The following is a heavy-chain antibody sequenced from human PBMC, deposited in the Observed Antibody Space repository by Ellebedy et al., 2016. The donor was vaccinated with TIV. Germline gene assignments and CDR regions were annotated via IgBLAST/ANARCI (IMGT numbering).Heavy chain of an antibody. J-gene: IGHJ6*02. V-gene: IGHV3-15*07. CDR1: GFTFKNAW. CDR3: TKKHFQIPTGAMDV. CDR2: IRSTTDGGAT. Sequence: GESLKISCGASGFTFKNAWFNWVRRAPGKGLEWVGRIRSTTDGGATDLASPVKGRFAISRDDSRNTLFLQMDTLKTEDSAVYFCTKKHFQIPTGAMDVWGQGTPVIVS. D-gene: IGHD2/OR15-2a*01.